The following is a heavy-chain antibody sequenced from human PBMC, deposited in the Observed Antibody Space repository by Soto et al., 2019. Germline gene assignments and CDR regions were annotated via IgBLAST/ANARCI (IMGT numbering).Heavy chain of an antibody. CDR2: INHSGST. Sequence: SETLSLTCAVYGGSFSGYYWSWIRQPPGKGLEWIGEINHSGSTNYNPSLKSRVTISVDTSKNQFSLKLSSVTAADTAVYYCATAIYSSSWYWKYYYYGMDVWGQGTTVT. D-gene: IGHD6-13*01. J-gene: IGHJ6*02. V-gene: IGHV4-34*01. CDR1: GGSFSGYY. CDR3: ATAIYSSSWYWKYYYYGMDV.